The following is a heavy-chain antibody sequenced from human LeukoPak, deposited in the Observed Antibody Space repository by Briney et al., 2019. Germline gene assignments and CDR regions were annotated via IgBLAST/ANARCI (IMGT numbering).Heavy chain of an antibody. V-gene: IGHV4-59*12. CDR2: IYYSGST. CDR1: GGSISSYY. CDR3: ARGRKAVRGVITYYYGMDV. J-gene: IGHJ6*02. D-gene: IGHD3-10*01. Sequence: SETLSLTCTVSGGSISSYYWSWIRQPPGKGLEWIGYIYYSGSTNYNPSLKSRVTISVDTSKNQFSLKLSSVTAADTAVYYCARGRKAVRGVITYYYGMDVWGQGTTVTVSS.